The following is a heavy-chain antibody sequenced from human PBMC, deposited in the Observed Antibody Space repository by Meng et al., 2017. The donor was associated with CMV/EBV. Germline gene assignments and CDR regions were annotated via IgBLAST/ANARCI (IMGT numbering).Heavy chain of an antibody. CDR3: ASGGWSGYFPPYYYYYGMDV. CDR1: GVSISSYN. D-gene: IGHD3-3*01. V-gene: IGHV4-59*01. Sequence: SETLSLTCTVSGVSISSYNWSWIRQPPGKGLEWIGYIYYSGSTNYNPSLKSRVTISVDTSKNQFSLKLSSVTAADKAVYYCASGGWSGYFPPYYYYYGMDVWGQGTTVTVSS. J-gene: IGHJ6*02. CDR2: IYYSGST.